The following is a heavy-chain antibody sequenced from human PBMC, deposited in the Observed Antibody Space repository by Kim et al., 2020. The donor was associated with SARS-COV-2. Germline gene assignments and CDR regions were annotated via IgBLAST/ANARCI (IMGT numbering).Heavy chain of an antibody. Sequence: KSRVTISVDTSKNQFSLKLSSVTAADTAVYYCARHTRGGYYYDSSGSFDYWGQGTLVTVSS. V-gene: IGHV4-39*01. J-gene: IGHJ4*02. D-gene: IGHD3-22*01. CDR3: ARHTRGGYYYDSSGSFDY.